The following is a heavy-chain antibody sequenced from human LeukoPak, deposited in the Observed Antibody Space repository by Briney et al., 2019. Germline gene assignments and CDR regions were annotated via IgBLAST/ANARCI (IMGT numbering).Heavy chain of an antibody. Sequence: PGGSLRLSCAASGFTFSSYSMNWVRQAPGKGLEWVSSISSSSSYIYYADSVKGRFTISRDNAKNSLYLQMNSLRAEDTAVYYCAYGGSSWYPTSDYWGQGTLVTVSS. J-gene: IGHJ4*02. CDR3: AYGGSSWYPTSDY. D-gene: IGHD6-13*01. CDR1: GFTFSSYS. CDR2: ISSSSSYI. V-gene: IGHV3-21*04.